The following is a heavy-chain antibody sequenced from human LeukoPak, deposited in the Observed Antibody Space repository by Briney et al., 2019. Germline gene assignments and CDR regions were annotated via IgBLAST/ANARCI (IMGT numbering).Heavy chain of an antibody. J-gene: IGHJ5*02. Sequence: ASVKVSCKASGYTFTGYYMHWVRQAPGQGLEWMGWINPNSGGTNYAQKFQGRVTMTRDTSISTAYMELSRLRSDDTAVYYCARRYCSSTSCYRKPGNWFDPWGQGTLVTVSS. CDR3: ARRYCSSTSCYRKPGNWFDP. D-gene: IGHD2-2*01. V-gene: IGHV1-2*02. CDR2: INPNSGGT. CDR1: GYTFTGYY.